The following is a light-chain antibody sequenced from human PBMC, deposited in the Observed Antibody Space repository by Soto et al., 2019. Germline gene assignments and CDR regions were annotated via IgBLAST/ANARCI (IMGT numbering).Light chain of an antibody. V-gene: IGKV1-39*01. CDR2: TAS. J-gene: IGKJ1*01. Sequence: DIQMTQSPSSLSASIGDRVTITCRASQNINSYLNWYQQEPGKAPKLLISTASSLRSGVPSRFSGSRSGTDFTLTISSLQSEDFATYYCQQSYGTPRTFGQGTKVDNK. CDR1: QNINSY. CDR3: QQSYGTPRT.